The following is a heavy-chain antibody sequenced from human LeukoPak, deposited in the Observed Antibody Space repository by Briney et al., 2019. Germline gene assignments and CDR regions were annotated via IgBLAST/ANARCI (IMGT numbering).Heavy chain of an antibody. V-gene: IGHV1-18*01. CDR2: ISAYNGNT. D-gene: IGHD3-10*01. Sequence: ASVKVSCKASGYAFTSYGITWVRQAPGQGLEWMGWISAYNGNTNYAQKVQGRVTMTTDTSTSTAYMELRSLRSDDTAVYYCARVSHYYGSEIEYWGQGTLVTVSS. CDR1: GYAFTSYG. CDR3: ARVSHYYGSEIEY. J-gene: IGHJ4*02.